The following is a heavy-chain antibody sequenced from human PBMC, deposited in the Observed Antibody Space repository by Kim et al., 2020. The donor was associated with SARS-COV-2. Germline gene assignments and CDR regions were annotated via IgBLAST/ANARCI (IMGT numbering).Heavy chain of an antibody. V-gene: IGHV3-73*01. D-gene: IGHD2-21*02. CDR3: TSANGGNSWVDAFDI. CDR1: GFTFSGSA. CDR2: IRSKANSYAT. J-gene: IGHJ3*02. Sequence: GGSLRLSCAASGFTFSGSAMHWVRQASGKGLEWVGRIRSKANSYATAYAASVKGRFTISRDDSKNTAYLQMNSLKTEDTAVYYCTSANGGNSWVDAFDIWGQGTMVTVSS.